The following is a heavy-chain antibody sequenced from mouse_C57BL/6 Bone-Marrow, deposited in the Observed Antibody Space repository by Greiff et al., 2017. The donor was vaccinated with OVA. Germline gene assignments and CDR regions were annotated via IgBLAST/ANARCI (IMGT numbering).Heavy chain of an antibody. V-gene: IGHV1-81*01. Sequence: QVQLQQSGAELARPGASVKLSCKASGYTFTSYGISWVKQRTGQGLEWIGEIYPRSGNTYYNEKFKGKATLTANKSSSTAYMELRSLTSEDSAVYFCAREDLYYYGSSYEAYWGQGTLVTVSA. D-gene: IGHD1-1*01. CDR1: GYTFTSYG. CDR3: AREDLYYYGSSYEAY. J-gene: IGHJ3*01. CDR2: IYPRSGNT.